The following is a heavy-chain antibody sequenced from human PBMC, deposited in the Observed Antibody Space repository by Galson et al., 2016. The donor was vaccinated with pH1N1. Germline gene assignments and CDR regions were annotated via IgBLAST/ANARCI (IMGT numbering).Heavy chain of an antibody. J-gene: IGHJ6*02. CDR1: GGSISGYF. CDR2: IQISGVT. Sequence: LSLTCTVSGGSISGYFWSWVRQPAGKGLEWIGRIQISGVTNYNPSLKSRVAMSVDTSNNQFSLMLSSVTAADTAVYYCATSAAGTSDYYYGLDVWGQGALVTVSS. V-gene: IGHV4-4*07. D-gene: IGHD6-13*01. CDR3: ATSAAGTSDYYYGLDV.